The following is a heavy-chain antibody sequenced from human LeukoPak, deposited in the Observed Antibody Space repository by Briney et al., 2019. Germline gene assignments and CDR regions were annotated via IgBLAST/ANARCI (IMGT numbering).Heavy chain of an antibody. D-gene: IGHD6-13*01. V-gene: IGHV4-39*01. J-gene: IGHJ4*02. CDR3: ASLRSRSSWTTFYFDY. CDR1: GGSISSSDNY. CDR2: IYYSGST. Sequence: NPSETLSLTCTVSGGSISSSDNYWGWIRQPPGKGLEWIGTIYYSGSTYYNPSLKSRATISVDTSKNKFYLKLSSVTAADTAVYYCASLRSRSSWTTFYFDYWGQGTLVTVSS.